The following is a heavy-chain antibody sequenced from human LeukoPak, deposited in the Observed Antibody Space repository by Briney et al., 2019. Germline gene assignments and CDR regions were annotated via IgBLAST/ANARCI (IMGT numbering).Heavy chain of an antibody. CDR1: IFTFRNYD. CDR2: ISGSSGSA. D-gene: IGHD3-10*01. J-gene: IGHJ4*02. V-gene: IGHV3-23*01. CDR3: ARASGSYWNFDY. Sequence: GGSQRLSCAASIFTFRNYDMSWVRDAPGKALEWVSAISGSSGSAYYADSVKGRFTISRDNSKNTLYLQMNSLRAEDTAVYYCARASGSYWNFDYWGQGTLVTVSS.